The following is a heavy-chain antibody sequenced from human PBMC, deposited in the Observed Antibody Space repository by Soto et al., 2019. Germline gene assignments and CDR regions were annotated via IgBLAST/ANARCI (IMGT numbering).Heavy chain of an antibody. Sequence: PGGSLRLSCAASGFTFSSYWMSWVRQAPGKGLEWVANIKQDGSEKYYVDSVKGRFTISRDNAKNSLYLQMNSLRAEDTAVYYCERDGWIYYFDYCGQGPLVTVYS. CDR2: IKQDGSEK. J-gene: IGHJ4*02. D-gene: IGHD5-12*01. CDR1: GFTFSSYW. V-gene: IGHV3-7*03. CDR3: ERDGWIYYFDY.